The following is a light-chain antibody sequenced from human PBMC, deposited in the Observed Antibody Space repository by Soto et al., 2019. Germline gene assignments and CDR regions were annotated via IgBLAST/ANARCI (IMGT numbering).Light chain of an antibody. CDR1: QTVRNNY. Sequence: EFVLTQSPGTLSLSPGERATLSCRASQTVRNNYLAWYQQKPGQAPRLLIYDASSRATGIPDRFSGGGSGTDFTLSVSRLEPEDFAVYFCQQYGSSPATFGQGTKVDIK. CDR3: QQYGSSPAT. CDR2: DAS. J-gene: IGKJ1*01. V-gene: IGKV3-20*01.